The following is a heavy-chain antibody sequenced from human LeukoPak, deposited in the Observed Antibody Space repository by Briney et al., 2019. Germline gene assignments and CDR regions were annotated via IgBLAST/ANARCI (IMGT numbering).Heavy chain of an antibody. CDR2: IKQDGSEK. Sequence: GGSLRLSCAASRFTFSSYWMSWVRQAPGKGLEWVANIKQDGSEKYYVDSVKGRFTISRDNAKNSLYLQLISLRAEDTAVYYCARARGGYDFDYWGQGTLVTVSS. V-gene: IGHV3-7*03. D-gene: IGHD5-12*01. CDR1: RFTFSSYW. J-gene: IGHJ4*02. CDR3: ARARGGYDFDY.